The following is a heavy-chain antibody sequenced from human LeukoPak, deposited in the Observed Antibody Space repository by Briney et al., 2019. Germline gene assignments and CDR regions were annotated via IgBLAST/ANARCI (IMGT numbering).Heavy chain of an antibody. CDR1: GGSISSSSYY. CDR2: IYYSGST. V-gene: IGHV4-39*07. D-gene: IGHD3-22*01. Sequence: SETLSLTCTVSGGSISSSSYYWGWIRQPPGKGLEWIGSIYYSGSTYYNPSLKSRVTISVDTSKNQFSLKLSSVTAADTAVYYCARVSGITMIVVVQSDGFDIWGQGTMVTVSS. J-gene: IGHJ3*02. CDR3: ARVSGITMIVVVQSDGFDI.